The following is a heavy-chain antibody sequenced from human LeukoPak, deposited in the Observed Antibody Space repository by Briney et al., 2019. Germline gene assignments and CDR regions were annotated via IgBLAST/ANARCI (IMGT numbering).Heavy chain of an antibody. J-gene: IGHJ4*02. D-gene: IGHD2-2*01. CDR3: TTYCSSTSCYPDY. CDR1: GFSLSNAS. Sequence: GRCRRLSCAASGFSLSNASISWVRQPPEDGRGWVGRTKSKTDGATTNNATPETGRFTNSRDDSKNTLYLQMNSLKTEDTAVCYCTTYCSSTSCYPDYWGQGTLVTVSS. V-gene: IGHV3-15*01. CDR2: TKSKTDGATT.